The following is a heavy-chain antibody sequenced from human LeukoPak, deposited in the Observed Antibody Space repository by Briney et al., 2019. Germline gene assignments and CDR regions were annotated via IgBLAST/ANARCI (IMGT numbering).Heavy chain of an antibody. CDR3: ARAPGATTGYFDY. CDR2: ISSSGSTI. V-gene: IGHV3-48*03. D-gene: IGHD1-14*01. Sequence: GGSLRLSCAASGFTFSSYEMNWVRQAPGKGLEWVSYISSSGSTIYYADSVKGRFTISRDNAKNSLYLQMNSLRAEDTALYYCARAPGATTGYFDYWGQGTLVTVSS. CDR1: GFTFSSYE. J-gene: IGHJ4*02.